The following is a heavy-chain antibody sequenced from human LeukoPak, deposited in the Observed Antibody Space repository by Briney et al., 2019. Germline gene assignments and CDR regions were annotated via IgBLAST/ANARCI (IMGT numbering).Heavy chain of an antibody. CDR3: ATEAPKAAHTPFDAFDI. D-gene: IGHD6-6*01. CDR2: FDPEDGET. Sequence: ASVKVSCKVSGYTLTELSMHWVRQAPGKGLEWMGGFDPEDGETIYAQKFQGRVTMTEDTSTDTAYMELSSLRSEDTAVYYCATEAPKAAHTPFDAFDIWGQGTMVTVSS. V-gene: IGHV1-24*01. J-gene: IGHJ3*02. CDR1: GYTLTELS.